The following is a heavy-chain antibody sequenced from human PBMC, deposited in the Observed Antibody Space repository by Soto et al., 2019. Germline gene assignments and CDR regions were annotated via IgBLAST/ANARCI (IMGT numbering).Heavy chain of an antibody. CDR3: ASSNIAAAGFYYYGMDV. D-gene: IGHD6-13*01. V-gene: IGHV4-59*01. CDR1: GCSISSYY. CDR2: IYYSGST. Sequence: SETLSLTCTVSGCSISSYYWSWIRQPPGKGLEWIGYIYYSGSTNYNPSLKSRVTISVDTSKNQFSLRLTSVTAADTAVYYCASSNIAAAGFYYYGMDVWGRGTTVTVSS. J-gene: IGHJ6*02.